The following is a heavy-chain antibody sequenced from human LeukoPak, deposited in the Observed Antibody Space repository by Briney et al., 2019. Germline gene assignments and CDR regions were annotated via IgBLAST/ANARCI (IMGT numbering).Heavy chain of an antibody. CDR3: GGGGWGLLGDY. J-gene: IGHJ4*02. V-gene: IGHV3-53*01. CDR1: GFTVSSNY. Sequence: GGSLRLSCAASGFTVSSNYMSWVRLAPGKGLEWVSVIYTGGNIYYADSVKGRFTISRDDSNNTVYLQMNSLRVEDTAIYYCGGGGWGLLGDYWGQGSLVTVSS. CDR2: IYTGGNI. D-gene: IGHD2-21*01.